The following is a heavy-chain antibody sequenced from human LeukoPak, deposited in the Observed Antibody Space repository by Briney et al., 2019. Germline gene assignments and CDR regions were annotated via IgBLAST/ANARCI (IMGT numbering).Heavy chain of an antibody. V-gene: IGHV3-74*01. Sequence: GGSLRLSCAASGFTFSSYWMHWVRQAPGKGLVWVSRINSVGSSTSYADSVKGRFTISRDNAKNTLYLQMNSLRAEDTAVYYCARTYYYDSSGYYNYYYYMDVWGKGTTVTVSS. D-gene: IGHD3-22*01. CDR1: GFTFSSYW. CDR2: INSVGSST. J-gene: IGHJ6*03. CDR3: ARTYYYDSSGYYNYYYYMDV.